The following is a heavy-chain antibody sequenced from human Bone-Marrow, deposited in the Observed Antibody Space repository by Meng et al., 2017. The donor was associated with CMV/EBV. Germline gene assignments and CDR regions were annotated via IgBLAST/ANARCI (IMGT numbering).Heavy chain of an antibody. D-gene: IGHD1-26*01. Sequence: VRVGQAGCEVKKPRASVKVSCKASGYTFTSYHMHWVRQAPGQGLEWIGIINPSGGSTRYAQKFHGRVTMTRDTSTSTVYMELSSLRSEDTAVYYCARDVVGAVGYFDYWGQGTLVTVSS. V-gene: IGHV1-46*01. CDR2: INPSGGST. J-gene: IGHJ4*02. CDR3: ARDVVGAVGYFDY. CDR1: GYTFTSYH.